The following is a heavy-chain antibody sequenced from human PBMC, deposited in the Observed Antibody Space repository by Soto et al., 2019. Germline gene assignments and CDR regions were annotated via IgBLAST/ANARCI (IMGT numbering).Heavy chain of an antibody. Sequence: SVKVAGKASGYTFTSYGVGWVRQAPGQGLEWMGWISAYNGNTNYAQKLQGRVTMTTDTSTSTAYMELRSLRSDDTAVYYCASHTYCGGDCYRPYYYGMDVWGQGTTVTVSS. CDR2: ISAYNGNT. CDR1: GYTFTSYG. CDR3: ASHTYCGGDCYRPYYYGMDV. J-gene: IGHJ6*02. D-gene: IGHD2-21*02. V-gene: IGHV1-18*04.